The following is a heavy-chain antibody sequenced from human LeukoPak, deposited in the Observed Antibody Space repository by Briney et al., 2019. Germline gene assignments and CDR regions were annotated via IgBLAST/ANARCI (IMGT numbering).Heavy chain of an antibody. D-gene: IGHD7-27*01. V-gene: IGHV3-48*02. J-gene: IGHJ4*02. Sequence: GGSLRLSCAASGFTFSSYSMNWVRQAPGKVLEWVSYISTSRTTIYYADSVKGRFTISRDNAKNSLYLQMNSLRDEDTAVYYCARWGITRFDYWGQGTLVTVSS. CDR3: ARWGITRFDY. CDR2: ISTSRTTI. CDR1: GFTFSSYS.